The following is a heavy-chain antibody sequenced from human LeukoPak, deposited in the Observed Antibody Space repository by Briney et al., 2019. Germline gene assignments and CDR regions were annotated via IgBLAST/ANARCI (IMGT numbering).Heavy chain of an antibody. Sequence: GGSLRLSCAASGFTFSSYAMSWVRQAPGTGLEWVSAISGSGGSTYYADSVKGRFTISRDNSKNTLYLQMNSLRAEDTAVYYCAKASPPSVKYCSSTSCYHYYYYYMDVWGKGTTVTVSS. J-gene: IGHJ6*03. CDR3: AKASPPSVKYCSSTSCYHYYYYYMDV. CDR2: ISGSGGST. CDR1: GFTFSSYA. D-gene: IGHD2-2*01. V-gene: IGHV3-23*01.